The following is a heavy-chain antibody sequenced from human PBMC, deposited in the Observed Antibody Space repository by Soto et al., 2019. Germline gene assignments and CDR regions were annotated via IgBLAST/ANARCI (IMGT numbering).Heavy chain of an antibody. CDR1: GDSISSGDYY. Sequence: QVQLQESGPGLVKPSQTLSLTCTVSGDSISSGDYYWSWIRQPPGKGLEWIGYIYYSGSTYYNPSLKSRVTISVDTSKNQFSLKLSSVTAADTAVHYCARDIVLVPFFFGYYGMDVWGQGTTVTVSS. V-gene: IGHV4-30-4*01. D-gene: IGHD2-2*01. J-gene: IGHJ6*02. CDR3: ARDIVLVPFFFGYYGMDV. CDR2: IYYSGST.